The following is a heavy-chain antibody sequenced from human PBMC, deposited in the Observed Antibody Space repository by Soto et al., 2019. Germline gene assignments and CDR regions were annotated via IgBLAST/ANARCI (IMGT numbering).Heavy chain of an antibody. CDR1: GGSISSYY. V-gene: IGHV4-59*01. CDR3: ARVDYDNVWGSYRYTVRSVFAY. Sequence: PSETLSLTCTVSGGSISSYYWSWIRQPPGRGLEWIGYIYYSGITNYNPSLKSRVTISVDTSKNQFSLKLSSVTAADTAVYYCARVDYDNVWGSYRYTVRSVFAYWGQGTPVPVSS. CDR2: IYYSGIT. D-gene: IGHD3-16*02. J-gene: IGHJ4*02.